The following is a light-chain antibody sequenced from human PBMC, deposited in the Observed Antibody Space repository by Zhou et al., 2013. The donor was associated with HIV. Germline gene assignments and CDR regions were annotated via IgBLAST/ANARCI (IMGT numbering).Light chain of an antibody. CDR1: QSLLYSNGYNY. J-gene: IGKJ1*01. CDR3: MQPLQTPWT. V-gene: IGKV2-28*01. Sequence: DIVMTQSPLSLPVTPGEPASISCRSSQSLLYSNGYNYLDWYLQKPGQSPQLLIYLGSSRASGVPDRFSGSGSGTDFTLRISRVEAEDVGVYYCMQPLQTPWTFGQGTRVEIK. CDR2: LGS.